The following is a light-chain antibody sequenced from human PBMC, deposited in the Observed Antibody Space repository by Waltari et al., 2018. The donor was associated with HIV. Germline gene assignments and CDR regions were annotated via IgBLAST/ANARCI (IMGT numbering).Light chain of an antibody. V-gene: IGKV1-5*03. CDR2: KAS. CDR1: QPINTW. CDR3: QQYNSDPS. J-gene: IGKJ5*01. Sequence: DIQMTQSPSSLAAFVGDRVSITCRASQPINTWLAWYQQKPGSPPKLLVYKASTLQVGVPPRFSGSGWGTDFTLAIDTVQPDDFATYYCQQYNSDPSFGQGTRL.